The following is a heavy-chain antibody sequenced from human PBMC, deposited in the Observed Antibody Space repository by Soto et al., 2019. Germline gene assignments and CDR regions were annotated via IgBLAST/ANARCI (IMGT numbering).Heavy chain of an antibody. V-gene: IGHV4-59*01. J-gene: IGHJ6*02. CDR2: IYYSGST. CDR1: GGSISSYY. Sequence: QVQLQESGPGLVKPSETLSLTCTVSGGSISSYYWSWIRQPPGKGLEWIGYIYYSGSTNYNPSLKSRVTISVDTSKNQFSLKLSSVTAADTAVYYCGVGLGYGYYYYGMDVWGQGTTVTVSS. CDR3: GVGLGYGYYYYGMDV. D-gene: IGHD3-16*01.